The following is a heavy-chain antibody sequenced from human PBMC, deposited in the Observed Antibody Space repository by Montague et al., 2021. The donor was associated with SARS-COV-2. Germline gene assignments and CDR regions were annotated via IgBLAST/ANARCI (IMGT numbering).Heavy chain of an antibody. CDR1: GFTFRSYN. D-gene: IGHD3-22*01. V-gene: IGHV3-48*02. CDR2: ISSSSSTI. Sequence: SLRLSCAASGFTFRSYNMNWVRQAPGKGLEWISYISSSSSTIYYADSVKGRFTISRDNAKNSLYLQMNSLRDDDTAVYYCARDPVSITLIVVVRYGMDVWGQGTTVTVSS. CDR3: ARDPVSITLIVVVRYGMDV. J-gene: IGHJ6*02.